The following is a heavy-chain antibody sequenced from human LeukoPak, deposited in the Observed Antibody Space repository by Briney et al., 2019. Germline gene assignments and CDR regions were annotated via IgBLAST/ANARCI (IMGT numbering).Heavy chain of an antibody. J-gene: IGHJ6*02. CDR2: ISSSSSYI. V-gene: IGHV3-21*01. D-gene: IGHD5-12*01. CDR1: GFTFSSYS. CDR3: ARDREGDGYNFYFYYYYGMDV. Sequence: GGSLRLSCAASGFTFSSYSMNWVRQAPGKGLEWVSSISSSSSYIYYADSVKGRFTISRDNAKNSLYLQMNSLRAEDAAVYYCARDREGDGYNFYFYYYYGMDVRGQGTTVTVSS.